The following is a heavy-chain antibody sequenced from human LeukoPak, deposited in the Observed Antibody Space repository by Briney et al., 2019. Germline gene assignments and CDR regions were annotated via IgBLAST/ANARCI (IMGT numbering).Heavy chain of an antibody. J-gene: IGHJ4*02. CDR3: ARALTGTTLDY. D-gene: IGHD1-7*01. CDR2: IYYSEST. Sequence: PSQTLSLTCTVPGGSISSGDYYWSWIRQPPGKGLEWIGYIYYSESTYYNPSLKSRVTISVDTSKNQFSLKLSSVTAADTAVYYCARALTGTTLDYWGQGTLVTVSS. V-gene: IGHV4-30-4*01. CDR1: GGSISSGDYY.